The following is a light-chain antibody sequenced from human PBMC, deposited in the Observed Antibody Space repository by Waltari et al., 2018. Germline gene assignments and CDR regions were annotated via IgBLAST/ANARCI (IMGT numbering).Light chain of an antibody. V-gene: IGLV2-11*02. CDR3: CSYAGDYSVV. J-gene: IGLJ2*01. Sequence: QSAVTKPRPVSGSPGQSVTISCTGTTRDVGAYTYVSWYQHHAGNAPKVLSYDVDQRPSGVPNLFSGSKSGTTASLTISGLRAEDECDYYCCSYAGDYSVVFGGGTKLTV. CDR2: DVD. CDR1: TRDVGAYTY.